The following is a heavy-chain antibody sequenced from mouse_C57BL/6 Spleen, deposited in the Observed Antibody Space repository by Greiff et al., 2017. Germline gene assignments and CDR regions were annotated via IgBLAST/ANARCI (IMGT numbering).Heavy chain of an antibody. V-gene: IGHV1-69*01. Sequence: QVQLKQPGAELVMPGASVKLSCKASGYTFTSYWMHWVKQRPGQGLEWIGEIDPSDSYTNYNQKFKGKSTLTVDESSSTAYMQLSSLTSEDSAVYYCARCLYDGSSCYMDYWGQGTTLTVSS. J-gene: IGHJ2*01. CDR1: GYTFTSYW. CDR2: IDPSDSYT. D-gene: IGHD1-1*01. CDR3: ARCLYDGSSCYMDY.